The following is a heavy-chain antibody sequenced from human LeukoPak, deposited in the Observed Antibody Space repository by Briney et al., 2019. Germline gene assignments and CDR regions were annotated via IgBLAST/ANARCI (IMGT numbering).Heavy chain of an antibody. CDR3: ARLVGYDLLLGVIDY. J-gene: IGHJ4*02. Sequence: GEYLKTPRSGSGYGFTSYWIDWVRQMPGQGLEWMGVIYPGYSHNRYTPSLQAQVTISADKSTSPAYLQWSSLKASDTAVYYCARLVGYDLLLGVIDYWGQGTLVTVSS. CDR1: GYGFTSYW. CDR2: IYPGYSHN. D-gene: IGHD5-12*01. V-gene: IGHV5-51*01.